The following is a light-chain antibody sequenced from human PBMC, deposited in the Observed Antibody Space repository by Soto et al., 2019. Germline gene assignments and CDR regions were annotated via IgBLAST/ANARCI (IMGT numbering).Light chain of an antibody. CDR1: QSIGSS. CDR3: QQYRDWPLT. V-gene: IGKV3-15*01. J-gene: IGKJ4*01. Sequence: EIVMTQSPATLSVSPGERGTLSCRASQSIGSSLAWYQQGPGQPPRLLIYAASTRANGIPARFSGSGSGTEFTLTISSLQSEDFAVYYCQQYRDWPLTFGGGAKVEIK. CDR2: AAS.